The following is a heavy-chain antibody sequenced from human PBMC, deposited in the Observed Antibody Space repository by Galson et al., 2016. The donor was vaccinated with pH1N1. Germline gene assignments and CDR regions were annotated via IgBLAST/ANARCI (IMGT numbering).Heavy chain of an antibody. D-gene: IGHD4-17*01. J-gene: IGHJ3*02. V-gene: IGHV5-51*01. CDR1: GYRFTNSW. Sequence: QSGAEVKKPGESLKISCKGSGYRFTNSWIGWVRQMPGKGLEWMGIIYLGGSLIRYRPSFQGQVTISADKSINIVYLEWSSLKASDTATYYCARQNDYGDYRGDAFDIGGQGTMVTVSS. CDR3: ARQNDYGDYRGDAFDI. CDR2: IYLGGSLI.